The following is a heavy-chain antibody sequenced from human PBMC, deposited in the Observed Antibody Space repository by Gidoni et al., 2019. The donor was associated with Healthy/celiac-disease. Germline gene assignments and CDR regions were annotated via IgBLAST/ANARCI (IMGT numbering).Heavy chain of an antibody. CDR3: ARDVGGGYSYGLPDAFDI. Sequence: QVQLVESGGGVVQPGRSLRLSCAASGFTFSSYGMHWVRQAPGKGLEWVAVIWYDGSNKYYADSVKGRFTISRDNSKNTLYLQMNSLRAEDTAVYYCARDVGGGYSYGLPDAFDIWGQGTMVTVSS. V-gene: IGHV3-33*01. CDR1: GFTFSSYG. D-gene: IGHD5-18*01. J-gene: IGHJ3*02. CDR2: IWYDGSNK.